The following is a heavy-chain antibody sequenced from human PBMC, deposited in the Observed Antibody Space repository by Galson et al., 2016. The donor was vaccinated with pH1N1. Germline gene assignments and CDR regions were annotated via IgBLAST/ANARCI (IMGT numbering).Heavy chain of an antibody. V-gene: IGHV3-7*01. Sequence: SLRLSCAASGFTLSSFWMTWVRQAPEKGLEWVANINEDGSKIYYVDPVKGRFTISRDNAKNSLYLQMNSLRAEDTAVYYCARSIGSIGAHWGQGTLVTVSS. CDR2: INEDGSKI. CDR1: GFTLSSFW. D-gene: IGHD6-6*01. CDR3: ARSIGSIGAH. J-gene: IGHJ4*02.